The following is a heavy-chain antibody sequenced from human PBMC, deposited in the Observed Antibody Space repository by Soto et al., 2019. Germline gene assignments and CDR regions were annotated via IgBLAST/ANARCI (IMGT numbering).Heavy chain of an antibody. J-gene: IGHJ5*02. Sequence: QVQLVQSGAEVKKPGSSGKVSCKASGGTFSDYSINWVRQAPGQGLEWMGGFLPIFGTANYAQKFQGRVTITADESTSTAYMELSSLRSEDTAIYYCARGWDHYDSSGLRTWFDPWGQGTLVTVSP. CDR3: ARGWDHYDSSGLRTWFDP. D-gene: IGHD3-22*01. CDR1: GGTFSDYS. V-gene: IGHV1-69*01. CDR2: FLPIFGTA.